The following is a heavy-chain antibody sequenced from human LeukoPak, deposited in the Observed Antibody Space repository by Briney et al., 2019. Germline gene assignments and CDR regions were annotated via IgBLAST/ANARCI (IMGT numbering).Heavy chain of an antibody. CDR3: ARGLDFQGEANFDY. CDR1: GYTFTSYD. J-gene: IGHJ4*02. D-gene: IGHD3-16*01. V-gene: IGHV1-8*01. Sequence: ASVKVSCKASGYTFTSYDINWVRQATGQGLEWMGWMNPNGGNTGYAQKFQGRVTMTRNTSISTAYMELSSLRSEDTAVYYCARGLDFQGEANFDYWGQGTLVTVSS. CDR2: MNPNGGNT.